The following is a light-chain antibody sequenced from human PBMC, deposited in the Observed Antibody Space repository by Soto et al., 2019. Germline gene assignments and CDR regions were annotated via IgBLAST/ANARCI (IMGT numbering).Light chain of an antibody. CDR1: SSKIGSNH. V-gene: IGLV1-47*01. CDR2: RSD. J-gene: IGLJ2*01. CDR3: SARDDSLSGVV. Sequence: QSVLTQPPSRSGTPGQRVTISCSGSSSKIGSNHVYWYQQFPGMAPKLLMYRSDQRPTGVPDRFSGSKSGTSASLAISGLRSDDEADYYCSARDDSLSGVVFGGGTKLTVL.